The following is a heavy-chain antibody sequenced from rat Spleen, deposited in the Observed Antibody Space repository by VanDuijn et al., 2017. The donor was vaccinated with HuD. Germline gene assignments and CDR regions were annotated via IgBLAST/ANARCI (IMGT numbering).Heavy chain of an antibody. D-gene: IGHD1-6*01. V-gene: IGHV3-4*01. CDR2: ISYSGST. CDR3: TTYSDYATSPFAY. J-gene: IGHJ3*01. Sequence: EVQLQESGPGLVKPSQSLSLTCSVTGYTITSGYDWSWIRKFPGNKMEWMGYISYSGSTNYNPSLKSRISITGDTSKNQFFLQLNSVTTEDTATYYCTTYSDYATSPFAYWGRGALVTVSS. CDR1: GYTITSGY.